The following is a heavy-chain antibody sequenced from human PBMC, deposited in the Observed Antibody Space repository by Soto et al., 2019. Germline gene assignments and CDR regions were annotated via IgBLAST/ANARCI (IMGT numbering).Heavy chain of an antibody. D-gene: IGHD2-15*01. CDR1: GYTFTSYY. V-gene: IGHV1-46*03. CDR2: INPSGGST. CDR3: ARDRFPHIVVVVAATHAFDI. Sequence: ASVKVSCKASGYTFTSYYMHWVRQAPGQGLEWMGIINPSGGSTSYAQKFQGRVTMTRDTSTSTVYMELSSLRSEDTAVYYCARDRFPHIVVVVAATHAFDIWGKGKMVTVSS. J-gene: IGHJ3*02.